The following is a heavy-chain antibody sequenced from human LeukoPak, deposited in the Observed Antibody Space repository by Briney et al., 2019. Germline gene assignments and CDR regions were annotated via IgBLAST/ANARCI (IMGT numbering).Heavy chain of an antibody. Sequence: SETLSLTCAVSGYPISSGYYWGWIRQPPGKGLEWIGSIYHSGSTYYNPSLKSRVTISVDTSKNQFSLKLSSVTAADTAVYCCASYVDTAMVCDYWGQGTLVTVSS. D-gene: IGHD5-18*01. CDR3: ASYVDTAMVCDY. CDR1: GYPISSGYY. CDR2: IYHSGST. V-gene: IGHV4-38-2*01. J-gene: IGHJ4*02.